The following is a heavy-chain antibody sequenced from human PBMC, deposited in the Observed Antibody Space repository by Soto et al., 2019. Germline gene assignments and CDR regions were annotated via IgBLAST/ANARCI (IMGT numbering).Heavy chain of an antibody. J-gene: IGHJ4*02. Sequence: EVQLLESGGGLVQPGGCLRLSCAASGFTFVNYAMTWVRQAPGKGLEWVATLSGSGTSTYYADSVKGRFTISRDNSRNTLYLQMNSLRAEDTAVYYCAKGTSNGGWFNPFDYWGQGTLVTVSS. CDR2: LSGSGTST. CDR3: AKGTSNGGWFNPFDY. CDR1: GFTFVNYA. D-gene: IGHD6-19*01. V-gene: IGHV3-23*01.